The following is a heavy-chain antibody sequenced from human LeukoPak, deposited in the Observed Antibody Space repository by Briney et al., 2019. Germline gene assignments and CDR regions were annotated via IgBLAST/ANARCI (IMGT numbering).Heavy chain of an antibody. CDR3: VISRSHSGGYPFDY. CDR1: GYTFTSYD. J-gene: IGHJ4*02. Sequence: ASVKVSCKASGYTFTSYDINWVRQATGQGLEWMGWMNPNSGNTGYAQKFQGRVTMTRNTSISTAYMELSSLRSEDTAVYYCVISRSHSGGYPFDYWGQGTLVTVSS. CDR2: MNPNSGNT. D-gene: IGHD1-26*01. V-gene: IGHV1-8*01.